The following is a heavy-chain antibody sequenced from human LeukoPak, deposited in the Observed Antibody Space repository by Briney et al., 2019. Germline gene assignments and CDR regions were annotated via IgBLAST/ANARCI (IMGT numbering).Heavy chain of an antibody. CDR2: IYYSGNT. Sequence: PSETLSLTCTVSGGSITSYYWSWIRQPPGKGLEWIGYIYYSGNTNYNPSLKSRVTISIDTSKNQFSLKLSSVTAADTTVYYCARVGDGAFAIWPRETMVTVSS. D-gene: IGHD3-16*01. J-gene: IGHJ3*02. CDR3: ARVGDGAFAI. V-gene: IGHV4-59*01. CDR1: GGSITSYY.